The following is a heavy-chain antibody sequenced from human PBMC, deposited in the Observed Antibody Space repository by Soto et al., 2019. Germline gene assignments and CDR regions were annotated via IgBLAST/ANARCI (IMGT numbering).Heavy chain of an antibody. J-gene: IGHJ6*02. CDR2: ISSSSSYT. D-gene: IGHD2-2*02. Sequence: QVQLVESGGGLVKPGGSLRLSCAASGFTFSDYYMSWIRQAPGKGLEWVSYISSSSSYTNYADSVKGRFTISRDNAKNSPYLQMNSLRAEDTAVYYCARPGEYCSSTSCYIGDVGSRQGMDVWGQGTTVTVSS. CDR1: GFTFSDYY. CDR3: ARPGEYCSSTSCYIGDVGSRQGMDV. V-gene: IGHV3-11*06.